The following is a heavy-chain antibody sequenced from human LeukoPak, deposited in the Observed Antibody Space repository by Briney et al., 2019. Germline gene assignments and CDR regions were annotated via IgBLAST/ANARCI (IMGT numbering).Heavy chain of an antibody. V-gene: IGHV4-61*02. CDR2: IYTSGST. CDR3: ARDRPITMVRGVIKRGYDMDV. D-gene: IGHD3-10*01. CDR1: GGSISSGSYY. Sequence: PSETLSLTRTVSGGSISSGSYYWNWIRQPAGKGLEWIGRIYTSGSTNYNPSLKSRVTISVDTSKNQFSLKLSSVTAADTAVYYCARDRPITMVRGVIKRGYDMDVWGKGTTVTVSS. J-gene: IGHJ6*04.